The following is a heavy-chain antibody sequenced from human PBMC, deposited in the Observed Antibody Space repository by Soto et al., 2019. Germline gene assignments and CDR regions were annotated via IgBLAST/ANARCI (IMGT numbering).Heavy chain of an antibody. CDR1: GFTFTSSA. Sequence: GASVKVSCKASGFTFTSSAVQWVRQARGQRLEWIGWIVVGSGNTNYAQKFQERVTITRDMSTSTAYMELSSLRSEDTAVYYCAAEYDYGDFLDYWGQGTQVTVSS. J-gene: IGHJ4*02. V-gene: IGHV1-58*01. D-gene: IGHD4-17*01. CDR3: AAEYDYGDFLDY. CDR2: IVVGSGNT.